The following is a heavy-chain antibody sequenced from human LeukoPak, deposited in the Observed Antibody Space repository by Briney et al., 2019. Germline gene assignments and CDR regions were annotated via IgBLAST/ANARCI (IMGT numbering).Heavy chain of an antibody. Sequence: ASVKFSCKASGYTFTSYGISWVRQAPGQGLEWIGWISAYNGNTNYAQKLQGRVTMTTDTSTSTAYMELRSLRSDDTAVYYCARGLRILSINWFDPWGQGTLVTVSS. D-gene: IGHD2-15*01. CDR3: ARGLRILSINWFDP. CDR1: GYTFTSYG. V-gene: IGHV1-18*01. J-gene: IGHJ5*02. CDR2: ISAYNGNT.